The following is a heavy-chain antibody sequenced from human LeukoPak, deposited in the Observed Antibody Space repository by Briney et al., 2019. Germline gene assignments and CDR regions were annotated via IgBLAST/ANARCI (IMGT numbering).Heavy chain of an antibody. CDR2: INGGGGST. Sequence: PGGSLRLSCTASGFIFSSNGMAWVRQAPGKGPEWVSFINGGGGSTLYADSVKGRFTISRDNYKNTLYVEMNSLRAEDTAVYYCAKDGDQVTVTKFDYWGQGTLVTVSS. D-gene: IGHD4-17*01. V-gene: IGHV3-23*01. J-gene: IGHJ4*02. CDR3: AKDGDQVTVTKFDY. CDR1: GFIFSSNG.